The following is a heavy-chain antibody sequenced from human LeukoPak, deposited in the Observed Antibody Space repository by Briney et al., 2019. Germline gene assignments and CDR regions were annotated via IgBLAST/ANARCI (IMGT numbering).Heavy chain of an antibody. CDR2: ISRSSSSI. Sequence: PGGSLRLSCAASGFTFSSYEMNWVRQAPGKGLEWVSYISRSSSSIYYADSVKGRFTISRDNAKNSLYLQMNSLRAEDTAVYYCARDRSGWYRWFDPWGQGTLVTVSS. D-gene: IGHD6-19*01. V-gene: IGHV3-48*03. CDR1: GFTFSSYE. CDR3: ARDRSGWYRWFDP. J-gene: IGHJ5*02.